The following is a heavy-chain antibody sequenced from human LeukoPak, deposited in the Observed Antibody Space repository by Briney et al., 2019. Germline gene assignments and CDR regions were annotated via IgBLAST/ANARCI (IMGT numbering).Heavy chain of an antibody. V-gene: IGHV4-30-4*08. Sequence: SETLSLTCTVSGGSISSGGYYWSWIRQPPGKGLEWIGYIYYSGSTYYNPSLKTRVTISVDTSKNQFSLKLSSVTAAEPAVYSCAGDRYGGALAAAGTEDNSRILRVHWFFDLWGRGTLDTVSS. D-gene: IGHD6-13*01. CDR1: GGSISSGGYY. CDR3: AGDRYGGALAAAGTEDNSRILRVHWFFDL. CDR2: IYYSGST. J-gene: IGHJ2*01.